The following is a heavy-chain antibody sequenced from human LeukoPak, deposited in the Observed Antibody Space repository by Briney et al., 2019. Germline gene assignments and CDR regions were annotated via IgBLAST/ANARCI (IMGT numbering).Heavy chain of an antibody. J-gene: IGHJ4*02. Sequence: GGSLRLSCAASGFTFSDYYMSWIRQAPGKGLEWVSYISSSSSYTNYADSVKGRFTISRDNAKNSLYLQMNSLRAEDTAVYYCARGGSGSYSDYFDYWGQGTLVTVSS. D-gene: IGHD3-10*01. CDR3: ARGGSGSYSDYFDY. CDR1: GFTFSDYY. V-gene: IGHV3-11*06. CDR2: ISSSSSYT.